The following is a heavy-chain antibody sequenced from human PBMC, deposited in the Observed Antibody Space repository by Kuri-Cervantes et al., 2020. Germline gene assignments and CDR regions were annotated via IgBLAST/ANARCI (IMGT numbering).Heavy chain of an antibody. CDR1: GFTFSSYS. D-gene: IGHD5/OR15-5a*01. V-gene: IGHV3-21*01. J-gene: IGHJ4*02. CDR2: ISSSSSYI. Sequence: GESLKISCAASGFTFSSYSMNWVRQAPGKGLEWVSSISSSSSYIYYADSVKCRFTISRDNAKNSLYLQMNSLRAEDTAVYYCAREKTKWASTIVYYFDYWGQGTLVTVSS. CDR3: AREKTKWASTIVYYFDY.